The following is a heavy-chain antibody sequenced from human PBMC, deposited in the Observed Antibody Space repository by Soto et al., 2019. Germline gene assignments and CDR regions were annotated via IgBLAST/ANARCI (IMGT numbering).Heavy chain of an antibody. V-gene: IGHV3-23*01. J-gene: IGHJ4*02. D-gene: IGHD3-16*01. CDR1: GFTFSSFA. CDR3: ARDYSYACDY. Sequence: EVQLLESGGGLVQPGGSLRLSCAVSGFTFSSFAMSWVRQAPGKGLAWVSVISSSGGTTYYADSVKGRFTSSRDKSKNTLYLQMNSLRAEDTAVYYCARDYSYACDYWGQGTLVTVSS. CDR2: ISSSGGTT.